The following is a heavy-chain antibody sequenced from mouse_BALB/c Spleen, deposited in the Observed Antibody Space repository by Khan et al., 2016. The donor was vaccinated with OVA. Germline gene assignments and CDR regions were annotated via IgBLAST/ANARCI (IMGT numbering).Heavy chain of an antibody. D-gene: IGHD2-14*01. J-gene: IGHJ3*01. V-gene: IGHV3-8*02. CDR1: GDSITSGY. CDR3: AISTYRYAFAY. Sequence: EVKLLESGPSLVKPSQTLSLTCYVTGDSITSGYWSWIRKFPGNKLEYMGYMIYTGYTDYNPSLNSRLAITRHTTKNQYSLKLNSVTTAETAPYYCAISTYRYAFAYWGQGTLVTVSA. CDR2: MIYTGYT.